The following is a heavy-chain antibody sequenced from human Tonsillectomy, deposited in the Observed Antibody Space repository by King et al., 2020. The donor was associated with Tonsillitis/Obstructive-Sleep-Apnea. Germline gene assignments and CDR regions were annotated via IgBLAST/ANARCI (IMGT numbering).Heavy chain of an antibody. V-gene: IGHV4-59*08. J-gene: IGHJ2*01. CDR3: ARPLGAGNWYFDL. CDR1: GGSISSYY. Sequence: QLQLQESGPGLVKPSETLSLTCTVSGGSISSYYWSWIRQPPGKGLEWIGYIYYSGSTNYNPSLKSRVTISVDTSKNRFSLKLSSVTAADTAVYYCARPLGAGNWYFDLWGRGTLVTVSS. D-gene: IGHD4/OR15-4a*01. CDR2: IYYSGST.